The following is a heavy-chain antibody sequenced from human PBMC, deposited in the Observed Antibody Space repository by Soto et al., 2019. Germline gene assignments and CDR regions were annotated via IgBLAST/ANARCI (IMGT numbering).Heavy chain of an antibody. D-gene: IGHD2-8*02. CDR2: INHSGST. CDR3: ARDKITGRFDD. CDR1: GGSFSGYY. J-gene: IGHJ4*02. Sequence: ASETLSLTCAVYGGSFSGYYWTWIRQPPGTGLEWIGEINHSGSTNYNPSLKSRVTISVDTSKNQFSLKLTSVTAADTAVYYCARDKITGRFDDRGQGTPVTGSS. V-gene: IGHV4-34*01.